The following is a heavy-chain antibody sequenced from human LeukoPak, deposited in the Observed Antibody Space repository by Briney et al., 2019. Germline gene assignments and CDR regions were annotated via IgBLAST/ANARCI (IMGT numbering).Heavy chain of an antibody. CDR2: ISGSGGST. CDR3: AKDKSYYYDSGSYGLDY. J-gene: IGHJ4*02. V-gene: IGHV3-23*01. CDR1: GFTFSSFA. D-gene: IGHD3-10*01. Sequence: GGSLRLSCAASGFTFSSFAMSWVRQAPGKGLEWVSDISGSGGSTYYADSVKGRFTISRDNSKNTLYLQMNSLRAEDTAVYYCAKDKSYYYDSGSYGLDYWGQGTLVTVSS.